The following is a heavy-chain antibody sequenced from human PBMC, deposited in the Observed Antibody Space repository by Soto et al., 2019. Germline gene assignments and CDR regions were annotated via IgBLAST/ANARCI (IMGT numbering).Heavy chain of an antibody. CDR3: ARVVLRLGELSLLPDAFDI. J-gene: IGHJ3*02. V-gene: IGHV3-11*05. CDR1: GFTFSDYY. Sequence: QVQLVESGGGLVKPGGSLRLSCAASGFTFSDYYMSWIRQAPGKGLEWVSYISSSSSYTNYADSVKGRFTISRDNAKNSLYLQINSLRAEDTAVYYCARVVLRLGELSLLPDAFDIWGQGTMVTVSS. CDR2: ISSSSSYT. D-gene: IGHD3-16*02.